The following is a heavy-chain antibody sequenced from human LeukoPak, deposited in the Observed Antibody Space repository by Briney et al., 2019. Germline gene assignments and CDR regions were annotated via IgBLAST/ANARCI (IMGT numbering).Heavy chain of an antibody. CDR1: GFTFSSYG. V-gene: IGHV3-33*06. J-gene: IGHJ4*02. D-gene: IGHD6-13*01. CDR2: IWYDGSNK. Sequence: GRSLRLSCAASGFTFSSYGMHWVRQAPGKGLEWVAVIWYDGSNKYYADSVKGRFTISRDNSKNTLYLQMNSLRAEDTAVYYCAKGALAAAGSIDYWGQGTLDTVSS. CDR3: AKGALAAAGSIDY.